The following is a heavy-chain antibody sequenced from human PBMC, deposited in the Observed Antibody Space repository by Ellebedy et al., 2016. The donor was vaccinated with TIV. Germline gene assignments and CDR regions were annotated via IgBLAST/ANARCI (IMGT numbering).Heavy chain of an antibody. CDR1: GFTFSNYA. CDR2: ISYSSGGT. Sequence: GESLKISCAASGFTFSNYAMGWVRQAPGKGLVGVSFISYSSGGTYFTDSVEGRFTISRNNSENTLYLNIDSLRAEDTAVYYCVRQPGPGDYYGGSEYNGFWGQGAPVTVSS. CDR3: VRQPGPGDYYGGSEYNGF. J-gene: IGHJ4*02. D-gene: IGHD3-22*01. V-gene: IGHV3-23*01.